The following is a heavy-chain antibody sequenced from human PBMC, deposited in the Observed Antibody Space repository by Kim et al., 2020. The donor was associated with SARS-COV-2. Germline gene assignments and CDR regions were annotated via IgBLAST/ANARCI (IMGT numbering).Heavy chain of an antibody. J-gene: IGHJ4*02. D-gene: IGHD6-19*01. V-gene: IGHV3-7*01. CDR1: GFTYDLFW. Sequence: GGSLRLSCVASGFTYDLFWMAWVRQAPGKGLEWVATIYQDGSEKYYVDSVKGRFSISRDNARNSVYLQMNSLRAEDTAMYYCARDRMPVAGRRFFDYWGQEILVTVSS. CDR2: IYQDGSEK. CDR3: ARDRMPVAGRRFFDY.